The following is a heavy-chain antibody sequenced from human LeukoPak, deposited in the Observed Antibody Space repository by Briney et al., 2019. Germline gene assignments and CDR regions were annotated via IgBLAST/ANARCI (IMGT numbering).Heavy chain of an antibody. J-gene: IGHJ6*03. D-gene: IGHD3-22*01. CDR3: ARGGSGSGYHYYYYYMDV. Sequence: PGGSLRLSCAASGFTFNSFWMYWVRQVPGKGLLWVARINSDGIRTSHADSVQGRFTISRDNANNTLYLQMSSLRVEDTAVYYCARGGSGSGYHYYYYYMDVWGKGTTVTISS. V-gene: IGHV3-74*01. CDR1: GFTFNSFW. CDR2: INSDGIRT.